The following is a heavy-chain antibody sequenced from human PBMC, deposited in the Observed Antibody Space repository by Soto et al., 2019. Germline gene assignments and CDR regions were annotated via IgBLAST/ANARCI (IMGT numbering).Heavy chain of an antibody. CDR3: ARYSSSWYGRTTYYYYGMDV. V-gene: IGHV1-69*06. J-gene: IGHJ6*02. Sequence: SVKVSCKASGGTFSSYAISWVRQAPGQGLEWMGGIIPIFGTANYAQKFQGRVTITADKSTSTAYMELSSLRSEDTAVYYCARYSSSWYGRTTYYYYGMDVWGQGTTVTVSS. CDR2: IIPIFGTA. CDR1: GGTFSSYA. D-gene: IGHD6-13*01.